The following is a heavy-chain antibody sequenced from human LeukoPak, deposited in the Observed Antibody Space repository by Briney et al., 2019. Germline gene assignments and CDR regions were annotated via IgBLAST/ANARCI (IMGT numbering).Heavy chain of an antibody. CDR1: GFTFSSYS. Sequence: GGSLRLSCAASGFTFSSYSMNWVRQAPGKGLEWVSSISSSSSYIYYADSVEGRFTISRDNAKNSLYLQMNSLRAEDTAVYYCARDRKEYSSSWYDYWGQGTLVTVSS. CDR2: ISSSSSYI. J-gene: IGHJ4*02. CDR3: ARDRKEYSSSWYDY. D-gene: IGHD6-13*01. V-gene: IGHV3-21*01.